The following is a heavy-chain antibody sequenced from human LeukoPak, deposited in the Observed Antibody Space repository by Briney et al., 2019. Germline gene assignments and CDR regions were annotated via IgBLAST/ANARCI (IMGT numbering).Heavy chain of an antibody. CDR2: ITHDGTNK. Sequence: PGRSLRLSCAASGFTFSTYSMHWVRQAPGKGLEWVALITHDGTNKYYADSVKGRFTISRDNSKNTLYLQMNSLRAEDTAVYYCAKAWDIVATIGAFDYWGQGTLVTVSS. V-gene: IGHV3-30*04. J-gene: IGHJ4*02. D-gene: IGHD5-12*01. CDR1: GFTFSTYS. CDR3: AKAWDIVATIGAFDY.